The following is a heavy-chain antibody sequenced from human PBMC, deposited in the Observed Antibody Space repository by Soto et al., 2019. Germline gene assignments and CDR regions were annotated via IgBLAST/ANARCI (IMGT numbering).Heavy chain of an antibody. CDR2: ISWDGGST. J-gene: IGHJ4*02. V-gene: IGHV3-43*01. CDR3: AKDIASSGWYSLDY. CDR1: GFTFGDYT. D-gene: IGHD6-19*01. Sequence: EVQLVESGGVVVQPGGSLRLSFAASGFTFGDYTMHWVRQAPGKGLEWVSLISWDGGSTYYADSVKGRFTISRDNSKNSLYLQLNSLRTEDTAFYYCAKDIASSGWYSLDYWGQGTLVTVSS.